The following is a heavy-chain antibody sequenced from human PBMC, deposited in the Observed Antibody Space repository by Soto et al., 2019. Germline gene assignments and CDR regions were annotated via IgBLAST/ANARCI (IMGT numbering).Heavy chain of an antibody. V-gene: IGHV3-74*01. J-gene: IGHJ6*02. D-gene: IGHD3-3*01. CDR2: VNSDGSST. CDR3: ARATERFLEWSAYYYYGMDV. CDR1: GFTLSGRS. Sequence: GGSLRLSCSASGFTLSGRSMHWVRQAPGKGLEFVSGVNSDGSSTSYADSVKGRFTISRDNAKNTLYLQMNSLRAEDTAVYYCARATERFLEWSAYYYYGMDVWGQGTTVTVSS.